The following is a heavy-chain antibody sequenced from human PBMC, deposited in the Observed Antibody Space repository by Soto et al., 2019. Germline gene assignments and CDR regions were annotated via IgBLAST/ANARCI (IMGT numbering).Heavy chain of an antibody. CDR1: GFTFSSYG. CDR3: AKDLDYGGKNGYYYYGMDV. V-gene: IGHV3-30*18. Sequence: PGGSLRLSCAASGFTFSSYGMHWVRQAPGKGLEWVAVISYDGSNKYYADSVKGRFTISRDNSKNTLYLQMNSLRAEDTAVYYCAKDLDYGGKNGYYYYGMDVWGQGTTVTVSS. D-gene: IGHD4-17*01. J-gene: IGHJ6*02. CDR2: ISYDGSNK.